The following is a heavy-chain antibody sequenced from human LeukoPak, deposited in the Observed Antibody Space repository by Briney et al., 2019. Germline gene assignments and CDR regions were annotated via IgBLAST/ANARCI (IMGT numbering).Heavy chain of an antibody. CDR2: IYYSGST. Sequence: SETLSLTCTVSGGSISSYYWSWIRQPPGKGLEWIGYIYYSGSTNYNPSLKSRVTISVDTSKNQFSLKLSSVTAADTAVYYCARGGSGWYGPVDYWGQGTLVTVSS. CDR1: GGSISSYY. J-gene: IGHJ4*02. CDR3: ARGGSGWYGPVDY. V-gene: IGHV4-59*01. D-gene: IGHD6-19*01.